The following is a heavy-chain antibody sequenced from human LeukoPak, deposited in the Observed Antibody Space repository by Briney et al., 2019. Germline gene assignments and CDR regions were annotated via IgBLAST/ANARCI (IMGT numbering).Heavy chain of an antibody. CDR1: GFTVSSNY. D-gene: IGHD3-22*01. CDR3: AKDYDSSGYYLDY. J-gene: IGHJ4*02. CDR2: IYSDGST. Sequence: GGSLRLSCAASGFTVSSNYMSWVRQAPGKGLEWVSVIYSDGSTYYADSVKGRFTISRDNSKNTLYLQMNSLRAEDTAVYYCAKDYDSSGYYLDYWGQGTLVTVSS. V-gene: IGHV3-66*01.